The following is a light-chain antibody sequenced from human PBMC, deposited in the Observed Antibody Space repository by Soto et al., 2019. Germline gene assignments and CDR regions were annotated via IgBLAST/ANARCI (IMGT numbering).Light chain of an antibody. V-gene: IGKV3-20*01. CDR3: QQYGNSPHMYT. CDR2: GAS. J-gene: IGKJ2*01. CDR1: QSVSSNY. Sequence: EIVLTQSPGTLSLSPGERATLSCRTSQSVSSNYLAWYQQKPGQTPRLLIYGASNRATGIPDRFSGSGSGTDFTLTISRLEPDDFAVYYCQQYGNSPHMYTFGQGTKLEIK.